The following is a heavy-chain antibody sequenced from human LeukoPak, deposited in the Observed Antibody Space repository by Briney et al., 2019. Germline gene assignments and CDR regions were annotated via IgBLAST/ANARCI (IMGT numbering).Heavy chain of an antibody. CDR2: ISWDGGST. Sequence: GGSLTLSCAASGFTLDDYTMHWVRQAPAKGLEWVGLISWDGGSTYYADSVKGRFTISRDNSNNSLYLQMNSLRTEDTALYYCAKDPGEGMDVWGQGTTVTVSS. CDR3: AKDPGEGMDV. CDR1: GFTLDDYT. J-gene: IGHJ6*02. V-gene: IGHV3-43*01. D-gene: IGHD3-10*01.